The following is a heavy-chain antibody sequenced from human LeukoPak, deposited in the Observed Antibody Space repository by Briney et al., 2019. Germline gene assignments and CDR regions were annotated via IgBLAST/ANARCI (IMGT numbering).Heavy chain of an antibody. CDR2: FDPEDGET. J-gene: IGHJ3*02. CDR3: ARGLSGAYAGDI. D-gene: IGHD1-26*01. CDR1: VYTLTELS. V-gene: IGHV1-24*01. Sequence: ASVKVSCKVSVYTLTELSMHWVRQAPGKGLGWVGGFDPEDGETIYAQKFQGRVTMTEDTSTDTAYMELSSLRSEDTAVYYCARGLSGAYAGDIWGQGTMVTVSS.